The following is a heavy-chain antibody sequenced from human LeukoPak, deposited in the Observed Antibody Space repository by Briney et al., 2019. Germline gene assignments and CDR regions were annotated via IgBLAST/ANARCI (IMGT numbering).Heavy chain of an antibody. D-gene: IGHD2-15*01. V-gene: IGHV1-46*03. CDR2: INPRDGST. Sequence: ASVKVSCKAAGYTFTNYYMQSVRQAPGQGLEWMGIINPRDGSTSYAQKFQGRVTVTRDTSTSTVYMELSSLRSEDTAVYYCARVYCSGGSCYEFDFWGQGTLVTVSS. J-gene: IGHJ4*02. CDR3: ARVYCSGGSCYEFDF. CDR1: GYTFTNYY.